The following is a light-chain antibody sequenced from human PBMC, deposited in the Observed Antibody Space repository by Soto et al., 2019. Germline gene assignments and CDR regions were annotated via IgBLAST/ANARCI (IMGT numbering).Light chain of an antibody. CDR1: SSDVGAYNY. CDR2: DVS. CDR3: ISYAGSSIWV. V-gene: IGLV2-8*01. J-gene: IGLJ3*02. Sequence: QSALTQPPSASGSPGQSVTISCTGTSSDVGAYNYVSWYQQHPGKAPKLMIYDVSKRPSGVPDRFSGSKSGNMASLTVSGLQAEDEADFYCISYAGSSIWVFGGGTKVTVL.